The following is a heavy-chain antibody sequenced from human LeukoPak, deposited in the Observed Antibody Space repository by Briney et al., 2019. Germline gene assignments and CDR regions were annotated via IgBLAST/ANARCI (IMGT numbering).Heavy chain of an antibody. CDR3: AREGSSGPFDY. CDR1: GFTFSSYA. J-gene: IGHJ4*02. V-gene: IGHV3-64D*06. Sequence: PGGSLRLSCSASGFTFSSYAMHWVRQAPGKGLEYVSAISSNGGSTYYADSVKGRFTISRDNSKNTLYLQMSSLRAEDTAVYYCAREGSSGPFDYWGQGTLVTVSS. CDR2: ISSNGGST. D-gene: IGHD3-22*01.